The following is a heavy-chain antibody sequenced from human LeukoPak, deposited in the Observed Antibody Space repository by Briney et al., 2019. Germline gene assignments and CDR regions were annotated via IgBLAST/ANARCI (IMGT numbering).Heavy chain of an antibody. D-gene: IGHD3-22*01. CDR2: IYYSGST. Sequence: SETLSLTCTVSGGSISSYYWSWIRQPPGKGLEWIGYIYYSGSTNYNPSLKSRVTISVDTSKNQFSLKLSSVTAADTAVYYCARANYYDSSGYAEFDYWGQGTLVTVSS. J-gene: IGHJ4*02. CDR3: ARANYYDSSGYAEFDY. CDR1: GGSISSYY. V-gene: IGHV4-59*01.